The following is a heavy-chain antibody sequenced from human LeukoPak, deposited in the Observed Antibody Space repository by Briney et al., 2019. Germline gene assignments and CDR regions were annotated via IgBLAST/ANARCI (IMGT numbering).Heavy chain of an antibody. CDR1: GFTFSSYW. CDR3: ARIDSSGYYLWYFDY. CDR2: INSDGSST. V-gene: IGHV3-74*01. D-gene: IGHD3-22*01. J-gene: IGHJ4*02. Sequence: GGSLRLSCAASGFTFSSYWMHWVRQAPGKGLVWVSRINSDGSSTSYADSVKGRFTISRDNAKNTLYLQMNSLRAEDTAVYYCARIDSSGYYLWYFDYGGQGTLVTVSS.